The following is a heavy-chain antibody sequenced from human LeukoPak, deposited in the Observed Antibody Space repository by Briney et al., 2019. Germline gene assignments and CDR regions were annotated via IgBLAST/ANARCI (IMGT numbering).Heavy chain of an antibody. D-gene: IGHD2-2*01. CDR2: INPSGGST. J-gene: IGHJ4*02. V-gene: IGHV1-46*01. CDR3: ARNIVVVPSDQLYFDY. CDR1: GYTFTSYY. Sequence: GSVKVSCKASGYTFTSYYMHWVRQAPGQGLEWMGIINPSGGSTSYAQKFQGRVTMTRDTSTSTVYMELSSLRSEDTAVYYCARNIVVVPSDQLYFDYWGQGTLVTVSS.